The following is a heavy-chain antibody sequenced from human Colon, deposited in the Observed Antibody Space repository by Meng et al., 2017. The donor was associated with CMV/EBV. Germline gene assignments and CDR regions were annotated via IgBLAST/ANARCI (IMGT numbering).Heavy chain of an antibody. D-gene: IGHD5-12*01. V-gene: IGHV4-61*01. Sequence: SETLSLTCTVSGASIISDSSYWSWIRQPPGKGLEWIGYIFYSGNTHYNPSLKSRVTISLDTSNNRFSLKLSSVTGADTAVYYCVRGDKERSGGGYDRVRFDSWGQGTLVTVSS. CDR2: IFYSGNT. CDR1: GASIISDSSY. CDR3: VRGDKERSGGGYDRVRFDS. J-gene: IGHJ5*01.